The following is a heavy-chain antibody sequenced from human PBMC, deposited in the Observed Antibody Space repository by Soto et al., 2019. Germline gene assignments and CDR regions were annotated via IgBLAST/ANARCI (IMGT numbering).Heavy chain of an antibody. J-gene: IGHJ4*02. CDR2: ISYSGST. Sequence: QVQLQESGPGLVKPSQTLSLTCTVSGGSFSSGGYSWSWIRQQPGKGLEWIGYISYSGSTYYNPSLXSXLTISVDTSKNQFSLKLSSVTAADTAVYYCARGVLHWGQGTLITVSS. CDR1: GGSFSSGGYS. D-gene: IGHD1-26*01. CDR3: ARGVLH. V-gene: IGHV4-31*03.